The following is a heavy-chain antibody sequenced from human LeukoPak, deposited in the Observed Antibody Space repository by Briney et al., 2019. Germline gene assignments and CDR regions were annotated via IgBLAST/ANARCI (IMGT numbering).Heavy chain of an antibody. CDR1: GGSVSSGSYY. D-gene: IGHD3-10*01. CDR3: ARVGRSYGSGSYPFDY. V-gene: IGHV4-61*01. Sequence: SETLSLTCTVSGGSVSSGSYYWSWIRQPPGKGLEWIGYIYYSGSTNYNPPLKSRVTISVDTSKNQFSLKLSSVTAADTAVYYCARVGRSYGSGSYPFDYWGQGTLVTVSS. CDR2: IYYSGST. J-gene: IGHJ4*02.